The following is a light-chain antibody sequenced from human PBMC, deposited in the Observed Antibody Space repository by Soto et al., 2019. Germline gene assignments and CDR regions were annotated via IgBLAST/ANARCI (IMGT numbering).Light chain of an antibody. V-gene: IGLV3-1*01. CDR3: QAWDSSTASPHVV. CDR1: KLGDKY. CDR2: QDS. Sequence: SYELTQPPSVSVSPGQTASITCSGDKLGDKYACWYQQKPGQSPVLVIYQDSKRPSGIPERFSGSNSGNTATLTISGTQAMDEADYYCQAWDSSTASPHVVFGGGTKLTVL. J-gene: IGLJ2*01.